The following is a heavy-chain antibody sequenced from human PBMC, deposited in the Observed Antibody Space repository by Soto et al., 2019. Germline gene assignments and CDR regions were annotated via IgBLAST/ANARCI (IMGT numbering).Heavy chain of an antibody. V-gene: IGHV3-74*01. J-gene: IGHJ4*02. Sequence: EVQLVESGGGSVQPGGSRRLSWVASGFTFSRHWIYWVRQAPGKGLVWVSRTNTDGSFTSYADSVKGRCTISRDNAKKTLYLHMNSLRADDTDVYYCARDMSTRTDYWGQGTLVTVSS. D-gene: IGHD5-12*01. CDR1: GFTFSRHW. CDR3: ARDMSTRTDY. CDR2: TNTDGSFT.